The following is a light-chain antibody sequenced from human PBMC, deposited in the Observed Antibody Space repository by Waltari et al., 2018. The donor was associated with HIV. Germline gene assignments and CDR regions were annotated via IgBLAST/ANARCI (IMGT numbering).Light chain of an antibody. CDR2: EAS. CDR3: QQYDSFPWT. V-gene: IGKV1-5*03. J-gene: IGKJ1*01. CDR1: QSISVW. Sequence: DIQMTQSPSTLSASIGDRVTITCRASQSISVWLAWFHQKPGKAPKLLIYEASNLESGDPSRFSGTGSGTEFTLTISSLQPDDSATFYCQQYDSFPWTFGQGTKVGIK.